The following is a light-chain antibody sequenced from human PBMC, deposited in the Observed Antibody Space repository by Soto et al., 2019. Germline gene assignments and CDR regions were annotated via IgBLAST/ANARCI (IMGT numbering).Light chain of an antibody. Sequence: LTQSPASLSLSPGERATLSCRASQTVGISLAWYQHKPGQPPRLLIYDASKRATGIPARFGGSGSGTDFTFTISSLEPEDFAVYYCQQRTNWLFTFGPGTKVDIK. CDR3: QQRTNWLFT. J-gene: IGKJ3*01. CDR2: DAS. V-gene: IGKV3-11*01. CDR1: QTVGIS.